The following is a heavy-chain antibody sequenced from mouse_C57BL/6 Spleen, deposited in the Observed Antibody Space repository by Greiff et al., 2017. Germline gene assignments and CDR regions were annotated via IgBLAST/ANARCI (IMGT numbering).Heavy chain of an antibody. CDR3: ARDLFAY. J-gene: IGHJ3*01. Sequence: EVKLQESGPGLVKPSQSLSLTCSVTGYSIPSGYYWNWIRQFPGNKLEWMGYISYDGSNNYNPSLKNRISITRDTSKNQFFLKLNSVTTEDTATYYCARDLFAYWGQGTLVTVSA. V-gene: IGHV3-6*01. CDR2: ISYDGSN. CDR1: GYSIPSGYY.